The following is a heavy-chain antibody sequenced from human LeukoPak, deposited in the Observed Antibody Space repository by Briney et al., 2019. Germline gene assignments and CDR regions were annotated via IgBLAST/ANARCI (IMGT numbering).Heavy chain of an antibody. CDR2: IYTSGST. V-gene: IGHV4-61*02. CDR1: GGSISSGSYY. Sequence: SQTLSLTCTVSGGSISSGSYYWSWIRQPAGKGLEWIGRIYTSGSTNYNPSLKSRVTISVDTSKNQFSLKLSSVTAADTAVYYCAREGGIAARPYYFDYWGQGTLVTVSS. CDR3: AREGGIAARPYYFDY. J-gene: IGHJ4*01. D-gene: IGHD6-6*01.